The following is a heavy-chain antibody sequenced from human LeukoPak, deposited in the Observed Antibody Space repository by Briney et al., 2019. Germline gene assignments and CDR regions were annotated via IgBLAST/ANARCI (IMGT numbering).Heavy chain of an antibody. V-gene: IGHV3-13*01. D-gene: IGHD6-19*01. CDR1: RFTFSSYD. J-gene: IGHJ4*02. Sequence: GGSLRLSFAASRFTFSSYDMHWVRQATGKGLEWVSAIGTAGDTYYPGSVKGRFTISRENAKNSLYLQMNSLRAEDTAVYYCARVGSGWYAIDYWGQGTLVTVSS. CDR2: IGTAGDT. CDR3: ARVGSGWYAIDY.